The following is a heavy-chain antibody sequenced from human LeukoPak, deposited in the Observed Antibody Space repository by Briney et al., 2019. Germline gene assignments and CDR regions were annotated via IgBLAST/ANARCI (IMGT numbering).Heavy chain of an antibody. V-gene: IGHV3-48*03. CDR1: GFTFSSYE. D-gene: IGHD1-20*01. CDR2: ISSSGRTI. CDR3: ARDPLLTGTHFDY. J-gene: IGHJ4*02. Sequence: GGSLRLSCAASGFTFSSYEMNWVRQAPGKGLEWVSYISSSGRTIYYADSVKGRFTISRDNAKNSLYLQMNSLRAEDTAVYYCARDPLLTGTHFDYWGQGTLVTVSS.